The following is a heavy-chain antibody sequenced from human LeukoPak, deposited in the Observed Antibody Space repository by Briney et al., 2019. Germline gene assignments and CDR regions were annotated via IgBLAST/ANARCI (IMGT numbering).Heavy chain of an antibody. V-gene: IGHV3-23*01. J-gene: IGHJ4*02. CDR1: GFTFSSYA. CDR3: AKSGYCSGDSCYRISYLDY. D-gene: IGHD2-15*01. CDR2: ISGSGGST. Sequence: GGSLRLSCAASGFTFSSYAMSWVRQAPGKGLEWVSGISGSGGSTYYADSVKGRFTISRDNSKNTLYLQMNSLRAEDTAVYYCAKSGYCSGDSCYRISYLDYWGQGTLVTVSS.